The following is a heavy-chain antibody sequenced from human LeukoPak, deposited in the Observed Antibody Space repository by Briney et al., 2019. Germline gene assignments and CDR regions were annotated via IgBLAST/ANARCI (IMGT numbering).Heavy chain of an antibody. J-gene: IGHJ5*02. V-gene: IGHV1-69*04. CDR2: IIPILGIA. CDR1: GGTFSSYA. Sequence: ASVKVSCKASGGTFSSYAISWVRQAPGQGLEWMGRIIPILGIANYAQKFQGRVTITADKPTSTAYMELSSLRSEDTAVYYCARDSEDIVVVPAANEVANWFDPWGQGTLVTVSS. D-gene: IGHD2-2*01. CDR3: ARDSEDIVVVPAANEVANWFDP.